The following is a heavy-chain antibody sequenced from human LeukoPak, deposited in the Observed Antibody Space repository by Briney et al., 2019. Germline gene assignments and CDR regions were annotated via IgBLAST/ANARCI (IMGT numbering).Heavy chain of an antibody. Sequence: GGTLRLSCAASGFTFCTFAFRWVRQAPGKGLEWVSSITGDDSTYYADSVKGRFTISRDTSSNTLYLQMNSLRAEDTALYYCAKGHYDFRDYWGQGTLVTVSS. J-gene: IGHJ4*02. CDR2: ITGDDST. CDR3: AKGHYDFRDY. CDR1: GFTFCTFA. D-gene: IGHD3-3*01. V-gene: IGHV3-23*01.